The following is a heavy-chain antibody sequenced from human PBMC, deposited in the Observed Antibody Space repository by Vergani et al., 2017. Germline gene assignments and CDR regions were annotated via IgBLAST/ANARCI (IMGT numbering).Heavy chain of an antibody. CDR3: ARGTLIAYCGGDCYPELDY. D-gene: IGHD2-21*02. CDR2: ISWNSGSI. CDR1: GFTFSSYG. Sequence: VQLVESGGGVVQPGRSLRLSCAASGFTFSSYGMHWVRQAPGKGLEWVSGISWNSGSIGYADSVKGRFTISRDNAKNSLYLQMNSLRAEDTAVYYCARGTLIAYCGGDCYPELDYWGQGTLVTVSS. V-gene: IGHV3-9*01. J-gene: IGHJ4*02.